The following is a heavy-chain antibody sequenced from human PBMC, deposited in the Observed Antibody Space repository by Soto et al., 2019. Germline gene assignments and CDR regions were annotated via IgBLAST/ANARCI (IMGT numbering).Heavy chain of an antibody. Sequence: SVKGSCKASGGTFSSDASSWVRQAPGQGLEWMGGIIPIFGTANYAQKFQGRVTITADESTSTAYMELSSLRSEDTAVYYCASPRYSSGWYYFDYWGQGTLVTVSS. CDR2: IIPIFGTA. J-gene: IGHJ4*02. CDR3: ASPRYSSGWYYFDY. D-gene: IGHD6-19*01. CDR1: GGTFSSDA. V-gene: IGHV1-69*13.